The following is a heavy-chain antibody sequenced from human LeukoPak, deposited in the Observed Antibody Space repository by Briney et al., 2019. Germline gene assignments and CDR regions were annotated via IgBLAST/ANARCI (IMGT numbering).Heavy chain of an antibody. CDR2: IYYSGST. CDR1: GGSISSYY. V-gene: IGHV4-59*01. Sequence: SETLSLTCTVSGGSISSYYWSWIRQPPGKGLEWIGYIYYSGSTNYNPSLKSRVTISVDTSKNQFSLKLSSVTAADTAVYYCARAKHDFWSGYIQGIYFDYWGQGTLVTVSS. J-gene: IGHJ4*02. D-gene: IGHD3-3*01. CDR3: ARAKHDFWSGYIQGIYFDY.